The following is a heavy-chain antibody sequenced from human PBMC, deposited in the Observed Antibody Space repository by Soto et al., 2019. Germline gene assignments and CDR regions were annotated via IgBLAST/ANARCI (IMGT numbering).Heavy chain of an antibody. CDR2: SRNRVNSHTT. Sequence: PGGSLRLSCAASGFTFSDHYMDWVRRAPGKGLEWVARSRNRVNSHTTEYAASVKGRFTISRDESKSSLYLQMNSLKIEDTAVYYCTRGLLGGAPSYTFHGMDVWGQGTTVTVSS. CDR3: TRGLLGGAPSYTFHGMDV. D-gene: IGHD1-26*01. J-gene: IGHJ6*01. CDR1: GFTFSDHY. V-gene: IGHV3-72*01.